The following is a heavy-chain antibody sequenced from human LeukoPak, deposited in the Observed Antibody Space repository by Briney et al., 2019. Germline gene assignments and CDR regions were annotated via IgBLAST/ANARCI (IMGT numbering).Heavy chain of an antibody. CDR3: ARRAGMTSVDY. CDR1: GGSFSGYF. D-gene: IGHD2-2*01. V-gene: IGHV4-34*01. Sequence: SETLSPTCGVYGGSFSGYFWTWIRQPPGKGLEWIGEINHGGSTNYNPALKSRVTISVDTSKSQFSLKLTSATAADTAVYYCARRAGMTSVDYWGQGTLVTVST. J-gene: IGHJ4*02. CDR2: INHGGST.